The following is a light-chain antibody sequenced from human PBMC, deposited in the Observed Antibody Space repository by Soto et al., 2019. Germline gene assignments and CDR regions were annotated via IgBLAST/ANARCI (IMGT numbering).Light chain of an antibody. CDR1: SSDFGIYNS. Sequence: QSALTQPASVSGSHGQSITISCTGTSSDFGIYNSISWYQQYPGRAPKLLIHDISNRPSGVSNRFSGSKSGNTASLTISGLQADDEADYYCSSFTSSISYVFGSGTKVTVL. CDR3: SSFTSSISYV. V-gene: IGLV2-14*01. CDR2: DIS. J-gene: IGLJ1*01.